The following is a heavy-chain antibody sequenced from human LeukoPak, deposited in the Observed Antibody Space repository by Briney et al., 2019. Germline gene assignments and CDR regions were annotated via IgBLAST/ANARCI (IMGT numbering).Heavy chain of an antibody. V-gene: IGHV3-11*04. Sequence: PGGTLRLSCAASGFTFSDYYMSWIRQAPGKGLEWVSYISSSGSTIYYADSVKGRFTISRDNAKNSLYLQMNSLRAEDTAVHYCARDPYYDFWSGLPPYFDYWGQGTLVTVSS. CDR3: ARDPYYDFWSGLPPYFDY. J-gene: IGHJ4*02. D-gene: IGHD3-3*01. CDR1: GFTFSDYY. CDR2: ISSSGSTI.